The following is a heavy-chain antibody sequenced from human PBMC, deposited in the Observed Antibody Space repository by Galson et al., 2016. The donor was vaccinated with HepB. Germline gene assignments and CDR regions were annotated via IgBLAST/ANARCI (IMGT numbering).Heavy chain of an antibody. CDR2: IARRSGSS. Sequence: SLRLSCAASGFSFSDYSMNWVRHAPGKGLEWISYIARRSGSSYYAESVKGRFTISRDDAKTSLYLQMHSLRDEDTAGYYCARESLRGSMFDSWGQGALVTVSA. D-gene: IGHD2-2*01. J-gene: IGHJ4*02. V-gene: IGHV3-48*02. CDR1: GFSFSDYS. CDR3: ARESLRGSMFDS.